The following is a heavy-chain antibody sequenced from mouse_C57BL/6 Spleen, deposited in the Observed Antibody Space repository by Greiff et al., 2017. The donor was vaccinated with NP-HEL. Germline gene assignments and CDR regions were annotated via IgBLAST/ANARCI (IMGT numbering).Heavy chain of an antibody. D-gene: IGHD2-1*01. CDR2: ISGGGGNT. J-gene: IGHJ3*01. CDR1: GFTFSSYT. CDR3: ARGNYGNYPFAY. V-gene: IGHV5-9*01. Sequence: DVKLVESGGGLVKPGGSLKLSCAASGFTFSSYTMSWVRQTPEKRLEWVATISGGGGNTYYPDSVKGRFTISRDNAKNTLYLQMSSLRSEDTALYYCARGNYGNYPFAYWGQGTLVTVSA.